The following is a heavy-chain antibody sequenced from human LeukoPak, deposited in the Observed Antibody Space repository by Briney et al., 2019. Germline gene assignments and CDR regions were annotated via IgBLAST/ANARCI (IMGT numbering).Heavy chain of an antibody. Sequence: GGSLRLSCAASGFTFSSYSLNWVRQAPGKGLEWVASIEQDGSAKHYVDSVKGRFTISRDNAKNSLSLEMNSLRDEDTAVYYCASSYAPFDYWGQGTLVAVSS. J-gene: IGHJ4*02. V-gene: IGHV3-7*01. CDR3: ASSYAPFDY. CDR2: IEQDGSAK. D-gene: IGHD3-10*01. CDR1: GFTFSSYS.